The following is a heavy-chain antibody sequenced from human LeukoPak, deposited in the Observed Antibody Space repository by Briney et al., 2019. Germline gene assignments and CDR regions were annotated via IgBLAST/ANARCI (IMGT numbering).Heavy chain of an antibody. J-gene: IGHJ5*02. CDR2: INPDGSWT. V-gene: IGHV3-74*01. CDR3: ARYEQRPGVTASDP. CDR1: GFTFNSYW. Sequence: GGSLRLSCAASGFTFNSYWMVWVRQAPGKGLVWVSCINPDGSWTLHADSVKGRFAISRDYARNTLYLQMNSLGVEDTAMYYCARYEQRPGVTASDPWSQGTLVTVSS. D-gene: IGHD2-21*02.